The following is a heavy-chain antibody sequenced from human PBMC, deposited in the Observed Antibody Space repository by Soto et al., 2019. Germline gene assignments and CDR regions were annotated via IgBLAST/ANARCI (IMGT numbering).Heavy chain of an antibody. CDR3: ARRLERRHWFDP. D-gene: IGHD1-1*01. CDR2: INAGNGNT. J-gene: IGHJ5*02. Sequence: ASVKVSCKASGYTFTSYAMHWVRQAPGQRLEWMGWINAGNGNTKYSQKFQGRVTITRDTSASTAYMELSSLRSEDTAVYYCARRLERRHWFDPWGQGTLVTVSS. V-gene: IGHV1-3*01. CDR1: GYTFTSYA.